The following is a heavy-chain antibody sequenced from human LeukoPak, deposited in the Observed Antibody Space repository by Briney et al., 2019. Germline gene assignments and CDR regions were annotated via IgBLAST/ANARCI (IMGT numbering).Heavy chain of an antibody. V-gene: IGHV1-69*02. CDR3: ARAGCGGDCYSPLDY. Sequence: SVKLSCKASGGTFISYTISWVRQAPGQGLEWMGRIIPILGIANYAQKFQGRVTITADKSTSTAYMELSGLRSEDTAVYYCARAGCGGDCYSPLDYWGQGTLVTVSS. D-gene: IGHD2-21*01. J-gene: IGHJ4*02. CDR1: GGTFISYT. CDR2: IIPILGIA.